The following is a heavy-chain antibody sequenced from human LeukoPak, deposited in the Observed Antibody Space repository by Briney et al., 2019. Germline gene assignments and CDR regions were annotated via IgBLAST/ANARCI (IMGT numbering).Heavy chain of an antibody. CDR1: GFTFSSYG. Sequence: GGSLRLSCAASGFTFSSYGMHWVRQAPGKGLEWVAVISYDGSNKYYADSVKGRFTISRDNSKNTLYLQMNSLRAEDTAVYYCARASDYGDYEGFDYWGQGTLVTVSS. CDR2: ISYDGSNK. V-gene: IGHV3-30*03. J-gene: IGHJ4*02. CDR3: ARASDYGDYEGFDY. D-gene: IGHD4-17*01.